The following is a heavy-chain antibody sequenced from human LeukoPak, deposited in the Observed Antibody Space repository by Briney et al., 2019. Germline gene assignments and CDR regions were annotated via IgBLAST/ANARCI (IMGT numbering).Heavy chain of an antibody. J-gene: IGHJ4*02. CDR2: INKDGSER. V-gene: IGHV3-7*01. CDR3: ARESKGRSKIDY. D-gene: IGHD4-17*01. CDR1: GFTFSGYW. Sequence: GGSLRLSCAASGFTFSGYWMSWVRQAPGKGLEWVANINKDGSERYNVDSVKGRFTISRDNANKSLYLQTNSLRAEDTSVYYCARESKGRSKIDYWGQGTLVTVSS.